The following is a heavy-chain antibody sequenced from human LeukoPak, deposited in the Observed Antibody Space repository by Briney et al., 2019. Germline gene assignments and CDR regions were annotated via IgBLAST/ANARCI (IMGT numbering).Heavy chain of an antibody. J-gene: IGHJ4*02. CDR3: ARATVGLDY. V-gene: IGHV3-13*04. CDR1: AFSFSRYD. Sequence: PGEALILCCAAHAFSFSRYDMHSVPQATGKGLEWVSTIGTAGDTYSSGSVKGRFTVSRENAKNALYLQMNSLRAGDTAVYYCARATVGLDYWGQGTLVTVSS. D-gene: IGHD2-15*01. CDR2: IGTAGDT.